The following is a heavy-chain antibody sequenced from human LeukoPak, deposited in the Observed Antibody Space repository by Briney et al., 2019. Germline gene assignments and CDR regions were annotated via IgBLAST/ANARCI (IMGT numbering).Heavy chain of an antibody. D-gene: IGHD3-10*01. V-gene: IGHV4-38-2*02. CDR1: GFSISGGYY. Sequence: SETLSLACSVSGFSISGGYYWGWIRQPPGKGLEWLGSIYHSGKTDYNPSLKSRVTISVDTTKNKFFLKLSSVTAADTAVYYCARSYRGITMLRGVNRYNWFDPWGQGTLVTVSS. CDR2: IYHSGKT. J-gene: IGHJ5*02. CDR3: ARSYRGITMLRGVNRYNWFDP.